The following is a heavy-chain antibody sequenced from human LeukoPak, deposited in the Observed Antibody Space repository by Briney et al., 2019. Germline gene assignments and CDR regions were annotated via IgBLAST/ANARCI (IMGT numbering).Heavy chain of an antibody. CDR2: IRHGGSS. CDR1: GGSFSDYY. D-gene: IGHD3-3*01. Sequence: SETLSLTCAVYGGSFSDYYWNWIRQPPGKGLEWIGEIRHGGSSNYNPSLKSRVTISVDTSKNQFSLKLSSVAAADTAVYYCARAGWAHYDFWSGYRINWGQGTLVTVSS. J-gene: IGHJ4*02. V-gene: IGHV4-34*01. CDR3: ARAGWAHYDFWSGYRIN.